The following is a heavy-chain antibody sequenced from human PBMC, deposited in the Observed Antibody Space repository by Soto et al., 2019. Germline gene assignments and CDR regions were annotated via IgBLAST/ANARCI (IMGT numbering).Heavy chain of an antibody. D-gene: IGHD1-1*01. CDR2: LDHRGSP. CDR1: RGSIRRGGYS. J-gene: IGHJ6*02. V-gene: IGHV4-30-2*01. CDR3: ASARTTLVKRAYYYYGMEF. Sequence: SETLSLTCAVSRGSIRRGGYSWRWIRQPRGKGLECIGYLDHRGSPYYNLSLESRGTLSVXRSKKQFALKLRSVTAADTAVYYRASARTTLVKRAYYYYGMEFGRQGATVTVSS.